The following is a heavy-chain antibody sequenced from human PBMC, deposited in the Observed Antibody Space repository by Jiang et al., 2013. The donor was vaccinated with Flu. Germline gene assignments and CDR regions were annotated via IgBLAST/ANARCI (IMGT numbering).Heavy chain of an antibody. Sequence: LLESGGGVVQPGRSLRLSCAASGLIFSRYAMNWVRQAPGKGLEWVALISHDGSNKYYADSVKGRFTISRDNSKNTLFLQMNSLRAEDTAVYYCARPEGYCSGGSCYSRDAFDIWGQGTMVTVSS. J-gene: IGHJ3*02. D-gene: IGHD2-15*01. CDR1: GLIFSRYA. CDR2: ISHDGSNK. CDR3: ARPEGYCSGGSCYSRDAFDI. V-gene: IGHV3-30*14.